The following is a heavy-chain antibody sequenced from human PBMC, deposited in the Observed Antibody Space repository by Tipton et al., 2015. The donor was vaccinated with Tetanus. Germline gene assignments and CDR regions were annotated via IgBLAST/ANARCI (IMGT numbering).Heavy chain of an antibody. CDR3: ARGGRDAYNNPLGAFDV. V-gene: IGHV4-34*01. Sequence: LRLSCTVSGGSFSLYYWNWVRQSPGKGLEWIGEISHSGSSSYSSSLKSRVTISVDTSKNQFSLRLRSVAAADTAVYYCARGGRDAYNNPLGAFDVWGRGTTVTVSS. D-gene: IGHD5-24*01. CDR2: ISHSGSS. J-gene: IGHJ3*01. CDR1: GGSFSLYY.